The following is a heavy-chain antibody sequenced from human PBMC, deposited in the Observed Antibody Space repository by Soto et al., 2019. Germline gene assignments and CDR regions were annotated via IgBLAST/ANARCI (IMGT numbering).Heavy chain of an antibody. CDR2: ISSSGDII. CDR3: ARDLGYYDSSGYFDY. CDR1: GFTFSYHY. Sequence: GGSLRLSCAASGFTFSYHYMSWIRQAPGKGLEWVSYISSSGDIIYYADSVKGRFTISRDNAKNSLYLQMNSLRAEDTAVYYCARDLGYYDSSGYFDYWGQGTLVTVSS. J-gene: IGHJ4*02. V-gene: IGHV3-11*01. D-gene: IGHD3-22*01.